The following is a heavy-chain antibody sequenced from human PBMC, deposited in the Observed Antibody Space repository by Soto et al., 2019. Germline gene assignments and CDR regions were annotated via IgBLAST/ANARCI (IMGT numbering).Heavy chain of an antibody. V-gene: IGHV2-5*02. CDR1: GFSLTTSGVG. CDR3: AHRVLRTVFGLVTTTAIYFDF. D-gene: IGHD3-3*01. Sequence: QITLNESGPTVVRPTETLTLTCRFSGFSLTTSGVGVGWIRQSPGKAPEWLSLIYWDADKRYSASLKSRLTITKHTSTNQVVLTVSDLDPTDTATYYCAHRVLRTVFGLVTTTAIYFDFWGQGTPVAVSS. CDR2: IYWDADK. J-gene: IGHJ4*02.